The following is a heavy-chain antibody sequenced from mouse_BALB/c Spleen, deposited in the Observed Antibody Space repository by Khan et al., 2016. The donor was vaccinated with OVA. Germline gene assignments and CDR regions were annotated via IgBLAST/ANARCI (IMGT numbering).Heavy chain of an antibody. J-gene: IGHJ4*01. CDR2: INPRSDYT. CDR3: ARRTTGYAMDY. V-gene: IGHV1-4*01. D-gene: IGHD2-14*01. CDR1: GYTFPSNT. Sequence: VQLQQSGAELARPGASVKMSCKDSGYTFPSNTMHWVKQRPGQGLEWIGYINPRSDYTIYNQKFKDKATLTADISSTTADMQLSSLTSDDSAVYYCARRTTGYAMDYWGQGTSVTVSS.